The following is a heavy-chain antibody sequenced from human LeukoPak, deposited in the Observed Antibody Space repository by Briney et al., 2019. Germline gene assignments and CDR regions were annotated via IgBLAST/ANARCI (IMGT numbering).Heavy chain of an antibody. CDR1: GFTFSSYW. V-gene: IGHV3-7*01. D-gene: IGHD6-6*01. CDR2: IKQDGSEK. J-gene: IGHJ4*02. CDR3: ARDQVGYSSSSGTLDH. Sequence: GGSLRLSCAASGFTFSSYWMSWVRQAPGKGLEWVANIKQDGSEKYYVDSVKGRFTISRDNAKNSLYLQMNSLRAEDTAVYYCARDQVGYSSSSGTLDHWGQGTLVTVSS.